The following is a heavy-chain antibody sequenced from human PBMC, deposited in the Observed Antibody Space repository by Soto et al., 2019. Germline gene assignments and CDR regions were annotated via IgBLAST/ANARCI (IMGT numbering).Heavy chain of an antibody. CDR3: ARVGIAAYNYGMDV. J-gene: IGHJ6*02. D-gene: IGHD6-13*01. V-gene: IGHV1-3*01. Sequence: ASVKVSCKASGYTFTSYAMHWVRQAPGQRIEWMGWFNAGNGNTKYSQKFQGRVRITRATSASTGYMELSSLRSEDTAVYYCARVGIAAYNYGMDVCGQGTTVTLSS. CDR1: GYTFTSYA. CDR2: FNAGNGNT.